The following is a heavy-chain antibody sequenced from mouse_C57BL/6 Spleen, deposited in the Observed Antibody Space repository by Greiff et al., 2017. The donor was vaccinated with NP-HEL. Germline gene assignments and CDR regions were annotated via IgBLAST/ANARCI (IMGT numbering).Heavy chain of an antibody. J-gene: IGHJ3*01. V-gene: IGHV1-5*01. CDR2: IYPGNSDT. CDR1: GYTFTSYW. Sequence: SGTVLARPGASVKMSCKTSGYTFTSYWMHWVKQRPGQGLEWIGAIYPGNSDTSYNQKFKGKAKLTAVTSASTAYMELSSLTNEDSAVYYCTSSDYYGSTPFAYWGQGTLVTVSA. CDR3: TSSDYYGSTPFAY. D-gene: IGHD1-1*01.